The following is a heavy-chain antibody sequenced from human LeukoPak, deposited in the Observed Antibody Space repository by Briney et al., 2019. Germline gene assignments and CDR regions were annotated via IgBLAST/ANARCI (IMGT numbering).Heavy chain of an antibody. CDR1: GFTVSSNY. CDR3: ARTSPIYYYYMDV. Sequence: GGSLRLSCAASGFTVSSNYMSWVRQAPGKGLEWVSVIYSSGSTYYADSVKGRFTISRDNSKNSLYLQMNSLRAEDMAVYYCARTSPIYYYYMDVWGKGTTVTVSS. CDR2: IYSSGST. J-gene: IGHJ6*03. V-gene: IGHV3-66*01.